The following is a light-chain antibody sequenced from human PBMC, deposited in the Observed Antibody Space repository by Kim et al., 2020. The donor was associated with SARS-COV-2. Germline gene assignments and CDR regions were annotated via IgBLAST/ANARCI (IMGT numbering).Light chain of an antibody. V-gene: IGLV1-40*01. J-gene: IGLJ3*02. CDR1: TSNIGAGHD. Sequence: PGQRATISCTGSTSNIGAGHDVHWYQHLPGTAPKLLIYGSTNRPSGVPDRFSGSKSGTSASLAITGLQGEDEADYYCQSYDSGRWVFGGGTKLTVL. CDR3: QSYDSGRWV. CDR2: GST.